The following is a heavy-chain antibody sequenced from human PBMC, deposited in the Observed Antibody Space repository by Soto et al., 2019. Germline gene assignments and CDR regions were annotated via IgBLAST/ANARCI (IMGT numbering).Heavy chain of an antibody. V-gene: IGHV4-39*02. CDR1: GGSISSSTYH. CDR2: IYYTGTT. Sequence: QLQLQESGPGLVKPSETLSLTCTVSGGSISSSTYHWAWIRQPPGKGLEWIASIYYTGTTYYSPSLKSRVTISVDTSKNHFPLKLSSVTAADTAVYFSSGERESASEHWGQGTLVTVSS. J-gene: IGHJ4*02. CDR3: SGERESASEH.